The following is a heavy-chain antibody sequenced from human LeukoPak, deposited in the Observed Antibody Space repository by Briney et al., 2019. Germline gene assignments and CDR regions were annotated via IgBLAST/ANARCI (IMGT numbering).Heavy chain of an antibody. CDR2: IYYSGST. V-gene: IGHV4-34*01. Sequence: PSETLSLTCAVYGGSFSGYYWSWLRQPPGKGLEWIGSIYYSGSTYYNPSLKNRLTISVDTSKNQFSLKLSSVAAADTAVYYCARTRYYYGSRSYGAPYYFDYWGQGTLVTVSS. J-gene: IGHJ4*02. CDR1: GGSFSGYY. CDR3: ARTRYYYGSRSYGAPYYFDY. D-gene: IGHD3-10*01.